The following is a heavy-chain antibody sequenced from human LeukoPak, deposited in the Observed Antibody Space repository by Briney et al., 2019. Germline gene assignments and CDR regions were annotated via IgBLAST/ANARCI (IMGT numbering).Heavy chain of an antibody. J-gene: IGHJ4*02. CDR3: ARAMIVVVDDEDFDY. CDR1: GYTFTSYY. D-gene: IGHD3-22*01. Sequence: GASVKVSCKASGYTFTSYYMHWVRQAPGQGLEWMGLINPSGGSTSYAQKFQGRVTMTRNTSTSTVYMELSSLRSEDTAVYYCARAMIVVVDDEDFDYWGQGTLVTVSS. V-gene: IGHV1-46*01. CDR2: INPSGGST.